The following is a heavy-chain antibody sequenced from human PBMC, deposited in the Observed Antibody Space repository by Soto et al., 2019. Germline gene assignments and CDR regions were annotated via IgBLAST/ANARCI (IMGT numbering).Heavy chain of an antibody. CDR2: IVVGSGNT. J-gene: IGHJ6*02. Sequence: GASVKVSCKASGFTFTSSAVQWVRQARGQRLEWIGWIVVGSGNTNYAQKFQERVTITRDMSTSTAYMELSSLRSEDTAVYYCAARVVTTPSEDHGMDAWGQGTTVTVS. V-gene: IGHV1-58*01. CDR3: AARVVTTPSEDHGMDA. CDR1: GFTFTSSA. D-gene: IGHD3-10*01.